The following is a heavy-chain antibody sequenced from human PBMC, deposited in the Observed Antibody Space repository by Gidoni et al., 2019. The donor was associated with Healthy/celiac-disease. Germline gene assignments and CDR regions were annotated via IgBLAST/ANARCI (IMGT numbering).Heavy chain of an antibody. J-gene: IGHJ4*02. CDR3: ATARGDCSGGSCYGGYYFDY. Sequence: QVQLVHSGAAVKKPGASVQVSRQASGYTLTELSMTWVRQAPGKGREWMGGFDPEDGETIYAQKFQGRVTMTEDTSTDTAYMELSSLRSEDKAVYYCATARGDCSGGSCYGGYYFDYWGQGTLVTVSS. D-gene: IGHD2-15*01. CDR2: FDPEDGET. CDR1: GYTLTELS. V-gene: IGHV1-24*01.